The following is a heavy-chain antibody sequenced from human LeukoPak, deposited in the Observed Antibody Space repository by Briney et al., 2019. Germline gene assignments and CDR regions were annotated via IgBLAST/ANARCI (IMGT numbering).Heavy chain of an antibody. CDR2: ISSSSSYI. CDR3: ARDYYGDLYFDY. J-gene: IGHJ4*02. Sequence: GGSLRLSCAASGFTFSSYSMNWVRQAPGKGLEWVSSISSSSSYIYYADSVKGRFSISRDNAKNSLYLQMNSLRAEDTAVYYCARDYYGDLYFDYWGQGTLVTVSS. D-gene: IGHD4-17*01. CDR1: GFTFSSYS. V-gene: IGHV3-21*01.